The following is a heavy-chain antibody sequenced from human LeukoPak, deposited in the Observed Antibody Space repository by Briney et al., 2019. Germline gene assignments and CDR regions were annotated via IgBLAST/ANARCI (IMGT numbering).Heavy chain of an antibody. V-gene: IGHV4-30-4*08. D-gene: IGHD3-3*01. Sequence: SETLSLTCTVSGASISSGDYYWSWIRQPPGKGLEWIGYIYYSGSTYYNPSLKSRLTISVDTSKNQFSLRLTSVTAADTAVYYCARWATFGVAWGQGTLVTVSS. J-gene: IGHJ5*02. CDR1: GASISSGDYY. CDR2: IYYSGST. CDR3: ARWATFGVA.